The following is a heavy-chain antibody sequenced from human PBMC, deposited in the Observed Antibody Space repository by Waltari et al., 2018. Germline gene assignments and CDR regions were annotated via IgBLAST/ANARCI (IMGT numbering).Heavy chain of an antibody. J-gene: IGHJ4*02. D-gene: IGHD6-13*01. V-gene: IGHV4-4*07. Sequence: QVQLQESGPGLVKPSETLSLTCTVSGGSISSYYWSWLRQPAGEGLEWIGRMYTSGRTNYNPSLNSRVTMSLDTSKNQFSLKLSSVTAADTAVYYCARDAAGYTDPYYFDYWGQGTLVTVSS. CDR3: ARDAAGYTDPYYFDY. CDR2: MYTSGRT. CDR1: GGSISSYY.